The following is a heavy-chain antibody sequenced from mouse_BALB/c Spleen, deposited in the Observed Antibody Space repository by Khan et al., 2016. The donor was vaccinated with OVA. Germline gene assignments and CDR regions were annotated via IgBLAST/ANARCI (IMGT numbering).Heavy chain of an antibody. J-gene: IGHJ2*01. CDR2: ISSGSSSI. CDR3: ARGSNIDY. V-gene: IGHV5-17*02. D-gene: IGHD4-1*01. Sequence: EVELVESGGGLVQPGGSRKLSCAASGFTFSRFGMHWVRQAPEKGLEWVAYISSGSSSIYYADTVKGRFTISRDNPKNTPFLQMTSLRSEDTAMYYCARGSNIDYWGQGTTLTVSS. CDR1: GFTFSRFG.